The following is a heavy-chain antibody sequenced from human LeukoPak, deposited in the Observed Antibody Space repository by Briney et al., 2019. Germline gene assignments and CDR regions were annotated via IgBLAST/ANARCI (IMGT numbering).Heavy chain of an antibody. Sequence: GGSLRLSCAASGFTFSNYAMSWVRQAPGKGLEWVSAISGSGGSTYYADSVKDRFTISRDNSKTTLYLQMNSLRAEGTAVYYCAKDAAVAVPYYFDYWGQGTLVTVSS. CDR1: GFTFSNYA. V-gene: IGHV3-23*01. D-gene: IGHD6-19*01. CDR2: ISGSGGST. J-gene: IGHJ4*02. CDR3: AKDAAVAVPYYFDY.